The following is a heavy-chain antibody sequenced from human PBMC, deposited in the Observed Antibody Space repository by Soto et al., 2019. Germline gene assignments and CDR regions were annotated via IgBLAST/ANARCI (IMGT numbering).Heavy chain of an antibody. Sequence: GASVKVSCKTSGYTFNKYPIHWVRQAPGQGLEWMGWINPANGDTGFSQKFQDRVTITRDTSASTAYMELSSLKSEDAAVYYCAAIFHDYNGYDPFAFDIWGQGTMVTVSS. V-gene: IGHV1-3*01. D-gene: IGHD5-12*01. CDR2: INPANGDT. CDR3: AAIFHDYNGYDPFAFDI. J-gene: IGHJ3*02. CDR1: GYTFNKYP.